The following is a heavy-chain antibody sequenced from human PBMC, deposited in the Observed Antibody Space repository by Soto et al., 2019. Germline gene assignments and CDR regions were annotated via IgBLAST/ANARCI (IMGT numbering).Heavy chain of an antibody. CDR2: IYHSGST. D-gene: IGHD4-17*01. CDR1: CGSISSGGYS. CDR3: ARSQTTVTSYDY. V-gene: IGHV4-30-2*01. J-gene: IGHJ4*02. Sequence: TLSPNRAVSCGSISSGGYSRGWIRQPPGKGLEWIGYIYHSGSTYYNPSLKSRVTISVDRSKNQFSLKLSSVTAVDTAVYYCARSQTTVTSYDYWGQGTLVTVSS.